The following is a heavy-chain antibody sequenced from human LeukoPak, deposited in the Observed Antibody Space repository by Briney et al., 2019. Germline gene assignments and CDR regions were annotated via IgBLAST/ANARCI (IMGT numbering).Heavy chain of an antibody. CDR2: MNPNSGNT. CDR1: GYTFTSYD. CDR3: ARSPIAARPHECYYYYMDV. J-gene: IGHJ6*03. D-gene: IGHD6-6*01. V-gene: IGHV1-8*01. Sequence: ASVKVSCKASGYTFTSYDINWVRQATGQGLEWMGWMNPNSGNTGYAQKFQGRVTMTRNTSISTAYMELSSLRSEDTAVYYCARSPIAARPHECYYYYMDVWGKGTTVTVSS.